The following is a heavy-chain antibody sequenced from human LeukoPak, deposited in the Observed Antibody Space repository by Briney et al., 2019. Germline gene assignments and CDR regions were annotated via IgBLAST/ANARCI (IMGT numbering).Heavy chain of an antibody. D-gene: IGHD6-19*01. CDR2: ISYDGSNK. CDR1: GFTFSSYG. J-gene: IGHJ4*02. Sequence: PGRSLRLSCAASGFTFSSYGMHWVRQAPGKGLEWVAVISYDGSNKYYADSVKGRFTISRDNSKNTLYLQMNSLRAEDTAVYYCAKQQWLGYFDCWGQGTLVTVSS. V-gene: IGHV3-30*18. CDR3: AKQQWLGYFDC.